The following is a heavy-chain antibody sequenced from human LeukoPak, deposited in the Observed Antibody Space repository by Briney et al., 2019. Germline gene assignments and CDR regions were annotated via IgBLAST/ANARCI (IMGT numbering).Heavy chain of an antibody. CDR1: GFTFSSYW. CDR3: ASWGGDIVVVPALRRRAFDI. Sequence: GGSLRLPCAASGFTFSSYWMSWVRQAPGKGLEWVANIKQDGSEKYYVDSVKGRFTISRDNAKNSLYLQMNSLRAEDTAMYYCASWGGDIVVVPALRRRAFDIWGQGTMVTVSS. D-gene: IGHD2-2*01. CDR2: IKQDGSEK. J-gene: IGHJ3*02. V-gene: IGHV3-7*01.